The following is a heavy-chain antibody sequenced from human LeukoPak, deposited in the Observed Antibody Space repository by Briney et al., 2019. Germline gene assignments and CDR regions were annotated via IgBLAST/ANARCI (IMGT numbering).Heavy chain of an antibody. CDR1: GGSISSYY. Sequence: SETLSLTCTVSGGSISSYYWSWIRQPPGKGLEWIGYIYYSGSTNYNPSLKSRVTISVDTSKNQFSLKLSSVTAADTAVYYCARSSNWYNYFDYWGQGTLVTVSS. D-gene: IGHD6-13*01. V-gene: IGHV4-59*01. J-gene: IGHJ4*02. CDR3: ARSSNWYNYFDY. CDR2: IYYSGST.